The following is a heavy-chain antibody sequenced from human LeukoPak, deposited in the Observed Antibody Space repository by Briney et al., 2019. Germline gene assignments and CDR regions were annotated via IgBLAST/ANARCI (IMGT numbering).Heavy chain of an antibody. CDR3: ARGSHYDFGRGYQLDY. CDR2: INHSGST. Sequence: SETLSLTCAVSGGSSRAFHCTGTRQPPGKGLEWIGEINHSGSTNYNPSLKSRVTISVDTSKNQFSLNLSSVTAADTAVYYCARGSHYDFGRGYQLDYWGQGTLVTVSS. D-gene: IGHD6-25*01. J-gene: IGHJ4*02. V-gene: IGHV4-34*01. CDR1: GGSSRAFH.